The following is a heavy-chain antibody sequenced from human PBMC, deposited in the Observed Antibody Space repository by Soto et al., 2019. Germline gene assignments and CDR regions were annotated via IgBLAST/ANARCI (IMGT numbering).Heavy chain of an antibody. V-gene: IGHV3-23*01. D-gene: IGHD1-7*01. CDR2: MSGSSSTT. CDR3: AKNQERELPRVIDF. CDR1: GLTFSNYA. J-gene: IGHJ4*02. Sequence: RLSCATSGLTFSNYAMSWVRQAPGGGLEWVSAMSGSSSTTYYADSVKGRFTISRDRSKNTLYLQMSSLRAEDTVLYYCAKNQERELPRVIDFWGQGTLVTVS.